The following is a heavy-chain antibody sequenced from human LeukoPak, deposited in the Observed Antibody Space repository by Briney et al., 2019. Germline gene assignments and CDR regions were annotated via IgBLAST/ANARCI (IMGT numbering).Heavy chain of an antibody. D-gene: IGHD5-18*01. CDR2: IYTSGST. J-gene: IGHJ4*02. CDR3: ATLGYSYGTDY. Sequence: SQTLSLTCTVSGDSISSGNYYWTWIRQPAGKGLEWLGRIYTSGSTNYNPSLKSRVTISVDTSKNQFSLKLSSVTAADTAVYYCATLGYSYGTDYWGQGTLVTVSS. V-gene: IGHV4-61*02. CDR1: GDSISSGNYY.